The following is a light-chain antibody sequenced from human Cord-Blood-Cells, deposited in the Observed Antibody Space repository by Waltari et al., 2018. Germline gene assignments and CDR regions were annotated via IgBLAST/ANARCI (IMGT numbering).Light chain of an antibody. CDR2: EGS. V-gene: IGLV2-23*01. Sequence: QSVLTQPASVSGSPGQSLTISSTGPRSDGGGSNLVSWYQQHPGKAPKLLVYEGSKRPSGVSNRFSGSKSGNTASVTVSGLQAEDEADYYCCSYAGSSGVFGTGNKVTVL. CDR3: CSYAGSSGV. CDR1: RSDGGGSNL. J-gene: IGLJ1*01.